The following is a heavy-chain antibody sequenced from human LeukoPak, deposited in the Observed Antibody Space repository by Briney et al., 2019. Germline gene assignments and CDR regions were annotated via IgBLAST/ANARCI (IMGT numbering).Heavy chain of an antibody. CDR3: ARDGQLQLMDV. D-gene: IGHD6-13*01. V-gene: IGHV3-7*05. CDR1: GFTFSTYW. J-gene: IGHJ6*02. CDR2: IKQDGTDK. Sequence: PGGSLRLSCGASGFTFSTYWMNWVRQAPGKGREWVANIKQDGTDKYYVDSVKGRFTISRDNAKNSLYLQMNSLRAEDTAVYYCARDGQLQLMDVWGQGTTVTVSS.